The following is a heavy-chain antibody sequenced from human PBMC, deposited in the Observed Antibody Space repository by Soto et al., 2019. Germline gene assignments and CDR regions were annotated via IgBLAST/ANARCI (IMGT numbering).Heavy chain of an antibody. CDR3: ATVPGYGSGSYSPN. CDR1: GYTFTGYY. D-gene: IGHD3-10*01. Sequence: ASVKVSCKASGYTFTGYYMHWVRQAPGQGLEWMGWIIPNSGGTNYAQKFQGRVTITTDTSMSTAYMELSSLRSEDTAVYYCATVPGYGSGSYSPNWGQGTLVTVSS. J-gene: IGHJ4*02. CDR2: IIPNSGGT. V-gene: IGHV1-2*02.